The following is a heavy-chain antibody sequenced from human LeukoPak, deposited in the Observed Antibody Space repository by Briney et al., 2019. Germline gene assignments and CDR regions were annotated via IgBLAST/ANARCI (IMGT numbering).Heavy chain of an antibody. CDR2: IYYSGST. CDR1: GGSISSYY. D-gene: IGHD3-10*01. J-gene: IGHJ4*02. CDR3: ARTMVRGVMRSDY. V-gene: IGHV4-59*01. Sequence: PSETLSLTCTVSGGSISSYYWSWIRQPPGKGLEWIGYIYYSGSTNYNPSLKSRVTISVDTSKNQFSLKLSSVTAADTAVYYCARTMVRGVMRSDYWGQRTLVTVSS.